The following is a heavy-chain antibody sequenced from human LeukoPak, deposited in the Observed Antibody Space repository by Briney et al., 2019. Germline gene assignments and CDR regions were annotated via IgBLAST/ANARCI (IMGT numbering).Heavy chain of an antibody. J-gene: IGHJ4*02. V-gene: IGHV3-21*01. Sequence: PGGSLRLSCAASGFTFSSYSMNWVRQAPGQGLEWVSSISSSTSYIYYADSVKGRFTISRDNAKNSLYLQMNSLRAEDTAVYYCAGAQGSWSPDYWGQGTLVTVSS. CDR3: AGAQGSWSPDY. CDR2: ISSSTSYI. D-gene: IGHD1-26*01. CDR1: GFTFSSYS.